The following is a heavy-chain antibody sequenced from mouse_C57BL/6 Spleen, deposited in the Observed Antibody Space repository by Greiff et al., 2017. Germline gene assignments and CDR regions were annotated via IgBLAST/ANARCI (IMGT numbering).Heavy chain of an antibody. CDR2: ISSGSSTI. Sequence: EVHLVESGGGLVKPGGSLKLSCAASGFTFSDYGMHWVRQAPEKGLEWVAYISSGSSTIYYADTVKGRFTISRDNAKNTLFLQMTSLRSEDTAMYYCARRAYYFDCWGKGTTLTVSS. D-gene: IGHD3-3*01. V-gene: IGHV5-17*01. CDR3: ARRAYYFDC. CDR1: GFTFSDYG. J-gene: IGHJ2*01.